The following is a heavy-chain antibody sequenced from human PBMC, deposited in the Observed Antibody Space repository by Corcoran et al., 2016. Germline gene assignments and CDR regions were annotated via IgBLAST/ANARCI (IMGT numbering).Heavy chain of an antibody. V-gene: IGHV5-51*01. Sequence: EVQLVQSGAEVKTPGESLKISRKGSGYSFTSYWIGWVRQMPGKGLEWMGIIYPGDSDTRYSPSFQGQVTISADKSISTAYLQWSSLKASDTAMYYCARRGYCSGGSCYSAAFDIWGQGTMVTVSS. J-gene: IGHJ3*02. CDR3: ARRGYCSGGSCYSAAFDI. D-gene: IGHD2-15*01. CDR2: IYPGDSDT. CDR1: GYSFTSYW.